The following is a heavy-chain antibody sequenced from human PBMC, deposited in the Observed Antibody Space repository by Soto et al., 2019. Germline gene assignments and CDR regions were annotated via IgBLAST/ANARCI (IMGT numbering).Heavy chain of an antibody. CDR2: IIPIFGTA. J-gene: IGHJ4*02. D-gene: IGHD3-16*01. Sequence: QVQLVQSGAEVKKPGSSVKVSCKASGGTFSSYAISXVRQAXGQGLEWMXGIIPIFGTANYAQKFQGRVTITADESTSXAYMELSSLXXXXXXXXXXXXXXXXXXXXXXGXLGASDYWGQGTLVTVSS. V-gene: IGHV1-69*01. CDR1: GGTFSSYA. CDR3: XXXXXXXXXXXXGXLGASDY.